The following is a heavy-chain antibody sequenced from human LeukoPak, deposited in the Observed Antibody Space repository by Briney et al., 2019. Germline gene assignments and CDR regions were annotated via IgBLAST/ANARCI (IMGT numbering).Heavy chain of an antibody. Sequence: SETLSLTCAVYGGSFSGYYWSWIRQPPGKGLEWIGEINHSGSTNYNPSLKSRVTMSVDTSKNQFSLKLSSVTAADTAVYYCATIPNYDSSGYYAWGYYYYMDVWGKGTTVTVSS. D-gene: IGHD3-22*01. CDR1: GGSFSGYY. V-gene: IGHV4-34*01. J-gene: IGHJ6*03. CDR2: INHSGST. CDR3: ATIPNYDSSGYYAWGYYYYMDV.